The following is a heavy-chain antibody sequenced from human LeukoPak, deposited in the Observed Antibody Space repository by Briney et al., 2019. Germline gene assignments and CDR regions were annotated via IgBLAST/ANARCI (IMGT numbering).Heavy chain of an antibody. D-gene: IGHD3-10*01. CDR1: GFTFDDYA. J-gene: IGHJ6*02. CDR2: ISWNSGSI. Sequence: GRSLRLSCAASGFTFDDYAMHWVRQAPGKGLEWVSGISWNSGSIGYADSVKGRFTISRDNAKNSLYLQMNSLRAEDTALYYCAKEEAHGSGTRGLLDYYYGMDVWGQGTTVTVSS. CDR3: AKEEAHGSGTRGLLDYYYGMDV. V-gene: IGHV3-9*01.